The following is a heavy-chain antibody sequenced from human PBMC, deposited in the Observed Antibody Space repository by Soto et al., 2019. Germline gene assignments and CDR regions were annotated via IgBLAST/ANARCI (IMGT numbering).Heavy chain of an antibody. J-gene: IGHJ4*02. CDR3: ARPDSSSWAAPFGS. CDR1: GGPFSRGGYY. Sequence: PSETLSLTCTVSGGPFSRGGYYWSWIRQHPGKGLECIGYIFYTGSTYYNPTLKSRVTMSVDTSKRQFSLRLTSVTAADTAVYYCARPDSSSWAAPFGSWGQGTLVTVSS. D-gene: IGHD6-13*01. CDR2: IFYTGST. V-gene: IGHV4-31*03.